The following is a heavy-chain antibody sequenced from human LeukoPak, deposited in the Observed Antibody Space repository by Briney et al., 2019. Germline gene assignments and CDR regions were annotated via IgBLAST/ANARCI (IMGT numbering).Heavy chain of an antibody. V-gene: IGHV3-30*18. J-gene: IGHJ6*02. CDR3: AKAPPAGYPYYYYRNDV. Sequence: GGSLRLSCAASGFTFSSYGMHWVRQAPGKGLEWVAVISYDGSNKYYADSVKGRFTISRDNSKNTLYLQMNSLRAEDTAVYYWAKAPPAGYPYYYYRNDVWGQGTTVTVSS. CDR1: GFTFSSYG. CDR2: ISYDGSNK. D-gene: IGHD3-9*01.